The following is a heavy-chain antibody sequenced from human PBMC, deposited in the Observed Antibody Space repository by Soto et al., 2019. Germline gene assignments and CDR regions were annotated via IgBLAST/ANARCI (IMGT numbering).Heavy chain of an antibody. V-gene: IGHV3-33*01. Sequence: QVQLVESGGGVVQPGRSLRLSCAASGFTFSSYGMHWVRQAPGKGLEWVAVIGYDGSNKYYADSVKGRFTISRDNSKNTLYLQMNSLRAEDTAVYYCAGSSWYWGDYYYYGMDVWGQGTTVTVSS. J-gene: IGHJ6*02. CDR2: IGYDGSNK. D-gene: IGHD6-13*01. CDR3: AGSSWYWGDYYYYGMDV. CDR1: GFTFSSYG.